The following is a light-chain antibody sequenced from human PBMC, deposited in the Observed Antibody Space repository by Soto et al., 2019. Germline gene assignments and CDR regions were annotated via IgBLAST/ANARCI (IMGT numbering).Light chain of an antibody. V-gene: IGLV2-14*01. Sequence: QSALTQPASVSGSPGQSVTISCSGSSSDVGAYNYVSWYQRHPGKAPKLMIYDVTNRPSGVSNRFSCSKSGNTASLTISGLQAEDEADYFCSSYTSSSTVVFGGGTKLTVL. J-gene: IGLJ3*02. CDR1: SSDVGAYNY. CDR2: DVT. CDR3: SSYTSSSTVV.